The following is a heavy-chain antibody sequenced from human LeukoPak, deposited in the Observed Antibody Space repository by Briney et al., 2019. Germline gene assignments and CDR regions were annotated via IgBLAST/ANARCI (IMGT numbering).Heavy chain of an antibody. CDR3: ARKGAFGSGYHYYMDV. CDR2: MNTNSGNK. D-gene: IGHD3-3*01. V-gene: IGHV1-8*03. Sequence: GASVKVSCKASGYTFTSYDINWVRQATGQGLEWMGWMNTNSGNKGYAQKFQGIVTITKNTSISTAYMELSRLRSEDTAVYYCARKGAFGSGYHYYMDVWGKGTTVTVSS. J-gene: IGHJ6*03. CDR1: GYTFTSYD.